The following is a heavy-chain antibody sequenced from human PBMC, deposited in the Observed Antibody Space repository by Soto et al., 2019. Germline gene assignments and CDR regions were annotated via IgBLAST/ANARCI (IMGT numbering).Heavy chain of an antibody. Sequence: ASVKAAWEEPGYTFTTSDMHWVRPSPGHGLEWMGISNPSGGSTSYAQKFQGRVTMTRDTSTSTVYMELSSLRSEDTAVYYCARHGLRTNPSFYGMDVWGQGTTVTVSS. CDR2: SNPSGGST. CDR1: GYTFTTSD. D-gene: IGHD4-17*01. J-gene: IGHJ6*02. V-gene: IGHV1-46*01. CDR3: ARHGLRTNPSFYGMDV.